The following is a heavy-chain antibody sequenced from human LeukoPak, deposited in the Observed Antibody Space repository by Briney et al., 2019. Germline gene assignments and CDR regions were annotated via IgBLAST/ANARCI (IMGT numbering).Heavy chain of an antibody. CDR1: GGSISSYY. D-gene: IGHD3-9*01. CDR2: IYYSGST. CDR3: ARAAPDYDILTGYIPAPFDY. J-gene: IGHJ4*02. V-gene: IGHV4-59*01. Sequence: PSETLSLTCTVSGGSISSYYWSWIRQPPGKGLEWIGYIYYSGSTNYNPSLKSRVTISVDTSKNQFSLKLSSVTAADTAVYYCARAAPDYDILTGYIPAPFDYWGQGTLVTVSS.